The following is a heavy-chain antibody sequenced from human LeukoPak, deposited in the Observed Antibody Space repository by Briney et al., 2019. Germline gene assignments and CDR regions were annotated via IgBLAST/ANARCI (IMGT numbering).Heavy chain of an antibody. CDR1: GYTFTSYG. CDR3: ARSSGSGSHTLRFDP. J-gene: IGHJ5*02. D-gene: IGHD3-10*01. V-gene: IGHV1-18*01. Sequence: APVKVSCKASGYTFTSYGISWVRQAPGQGLEWMGWISVYNGNTNYAQKLQGRVTMTTDTSTSTAYMELRSLRSDDTAVYYCARSSGSGSHTLRFDPWGQGTLVTVSS. CDR2: ISVYNGNT.